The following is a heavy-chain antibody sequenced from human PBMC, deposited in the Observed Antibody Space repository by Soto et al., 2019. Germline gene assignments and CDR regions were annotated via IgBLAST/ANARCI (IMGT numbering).Heavy chain of an antibody. D-gene: IGHD3-9*01. J-gene: IGHJ4*02. CDR2: IYWDDDK. CDR1: GFSLSTSGVG. V-gene: IGHV2-5*02. Sequence: QITLKESGPTLVKPTQTLTLTCTFSGFSLSTSGVGVGWIRQPPGKALEWLALIYWDDDKRYSPSLKSRLTITHDHSNPQLVLTMTNMDLVHTARYYCAHRSKAMVLRDFDWFVGAFDYWGQGTLVTVSS. CDR3: AHRSKAMVLRDFDWFVGAFDY.